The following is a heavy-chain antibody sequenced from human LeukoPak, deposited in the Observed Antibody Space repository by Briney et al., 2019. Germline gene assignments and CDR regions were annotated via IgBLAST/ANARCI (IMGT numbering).Heavy chain of an antibody. D-gene: IGHD4-17*01. CDR3: ARDPSLTYGDYFFDY. J-gene: IGHJ4*02. V-gene: IGHV1-2*02. CDR2: INPNSGGT. Sequence: ASVKVSCKASGYTFTGYYMHWVRQAPGQGLEWMGWINPNSGGTNYAQKFQGRVTMTRDTSISTAYMELSRLRSDDTAVYYCARDPSLTYGDYFFDYWGQGTLVTASS. CDR1: GYTFTGYY.